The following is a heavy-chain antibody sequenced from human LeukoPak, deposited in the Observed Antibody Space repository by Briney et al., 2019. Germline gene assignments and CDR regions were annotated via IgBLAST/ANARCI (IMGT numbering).Heavy chain of an antibody. J-gene: IGHJ5*02. V-gene: IGHV3-30*02. Sequence: PGGSLRLSCAASGSTFSNYGMHWVRQAPGKGLEWVAFIRYDGSNKYYADSVKGRFTISKDNSKNTLSLEMNSLRPDDTAVYYCAKDFSGYYWMFDPWGQGTLVTVSS. CDR3: AKDFSGYYWMFDP. CDR1: GSTFSNYG. D-gene: IGHD3-22*01. CDR2: IRYDGSNK.